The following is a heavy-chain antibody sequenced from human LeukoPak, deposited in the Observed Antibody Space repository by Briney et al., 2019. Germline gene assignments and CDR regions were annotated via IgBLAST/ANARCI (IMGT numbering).Heavy chain of an antibody. V-gene: IGHV5-51*01. CDR3: ARQGDAVVTDV. CDR2: INPGDSDT. J-gene: IGHJ6*02. Sequence: RGESLQISCKGSGYSFTNYWIGWVRQMPGKGLEWMAFINPGDSDTRCSPSFQGHVTISVDKSINTAYLQWGSLKASDTAMYYCARQGDAVVTDVWGQGTTVIVSS. CDR1: GYSFTNYW. D-gene: IGHD4-23*01.